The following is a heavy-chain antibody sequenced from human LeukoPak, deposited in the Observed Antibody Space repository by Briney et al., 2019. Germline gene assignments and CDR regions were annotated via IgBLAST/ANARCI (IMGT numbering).Heavy chain of an antibody. J-gene: IGHJ4*02. Sequence: SGGSLRLSCAASGFTFSSYAMSWVRQAPGKGLDWVSSISGSGGDTYYSDSVRGRFTISRDNSKNTLYLQMNSLRAEDTAVYYCAKDLPGGNDYWGQGTLVTVSS. CDR2: ISGSGGDT. CDR1: GFTFSSYA. D-gene: IGHD3-16*01. CDR3: AKDLPGGNDY. V-gene: IGHV3-23*01.